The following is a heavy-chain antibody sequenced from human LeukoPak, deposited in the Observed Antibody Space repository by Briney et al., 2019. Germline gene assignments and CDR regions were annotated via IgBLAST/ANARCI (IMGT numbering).Heavy chain of an antibody. D-gene: IGHD3/OR15-3a*01. Sequence: PGGSLRLSCAVSGFTITSWSMNWVRQAPGKGLEWLSYISSGGSPIYYADSVKGRFTISRDDAKNLVYLQMNSLRAEDTAVYYCTYLRTPYYNDKWVDPWGQGAVV. J-gene: IGHJ5*02. V-gene: IGHV3-48*04. CDR1: GFTITSWS. CDR3: TYLRTPYYNDKWVDP. CDR2: ISSGGSPI.